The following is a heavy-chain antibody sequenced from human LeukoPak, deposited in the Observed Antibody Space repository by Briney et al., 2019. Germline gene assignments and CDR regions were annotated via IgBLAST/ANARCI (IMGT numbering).Heavy chain of an antibody. Sequence: SETLSLTCTVSGYSISSGYYWSWIRQPPGKGLEWTGSIDHSGSTYYNPSLKSRITISVDTSKNQFSLKLSSVTAADTAVYYCARVAAKTVDYWGQGTLVTVSP. D-gene: IGHD2-15*01. CDR2: IDHSGST. J-gene: IGHJ4*02. V-gene: IGHV4-38-2*02. CDR1: GYSISSGYY. CDR3: ARVAAKTVDY.